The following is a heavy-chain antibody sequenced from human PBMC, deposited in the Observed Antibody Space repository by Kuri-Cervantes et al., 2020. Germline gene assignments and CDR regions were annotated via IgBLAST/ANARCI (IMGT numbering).Heavy chain of an antibody. CDR2: ISWNSGSI. D-gene: IGHD2-21*01. Sequence: LSLTCAASGFTFDDYAMHWVRQAPGKGLEWVSGISWNSGSIGYADSVKGRFTISRDNAKNSLYLQMNSLRAEDTAVYYCAKGHRYGMDVWGQGTTVTVSS. J-gene: IGHJ6*02. CDR3: AKGHRYGMDV. V-gene: IGHV3-9*01. CDR1: GFTFDDYA.